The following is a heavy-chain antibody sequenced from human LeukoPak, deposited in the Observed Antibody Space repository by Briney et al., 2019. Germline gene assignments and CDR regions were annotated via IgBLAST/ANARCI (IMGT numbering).Heavy chain of an antibody. J-gene: IGHJ4*02. V-gene: IGHV3-7*01. CDR3: ARDQGYSYGYRPFDY. CDR2: IKQDGSEK. Sequence: PGGSLRLSCAASGFTFSSYWMHWVRQAPGKGLEWVANIKQDGSEKYYVDSVKGRFTISRDNAKNSLYLQMNSLRAEDTAVYYCARDQGYSYGYRPFDYWGQGTLVTVSS. D-gene: IGHD5-18*01. CDR1: GFTFSSYW.